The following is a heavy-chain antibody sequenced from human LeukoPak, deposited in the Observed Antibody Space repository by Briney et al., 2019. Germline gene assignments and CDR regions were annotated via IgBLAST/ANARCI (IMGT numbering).Heavy chain of an antibody. Sequence: GGSLRLSCAASGFTFSSYGMHWVRQAPGKGLEWVSYISSSSSTIYYADSVKGRFTISRDNAKNSLYLQMNSLRAEDTAVYYCARDYDFWSGYWGSKYYFDYWGQGTLVTVSS. CDR1: GFTFSSYG. CDR3: ARDYDFWSGYWGSKYYFDY. V-gene: IGHV3-48*01. D-gene: IGHD3-3*01. CDR2: ISSSSSTI. J-gene: IGHJ4*02.